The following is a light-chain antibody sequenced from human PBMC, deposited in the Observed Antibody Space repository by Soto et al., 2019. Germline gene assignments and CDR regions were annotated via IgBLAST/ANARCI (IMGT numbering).Light chain of an antibody. CDR1: QSVSSN. J-gene: IGKJ4*01. Sequence: EILMTQSPATLSVSPGERATLSCRASQSVSSNLAWYQQKPDQAPRLLIFGASTRASGIPARFSASGSGTEFSLTISSLQSEDFAVYYCQQYSNWPLTFGGGTKVEI. CDR3: QQYSNWPLT. CDR2: GAS. V-gene: IGKV3-15*01.